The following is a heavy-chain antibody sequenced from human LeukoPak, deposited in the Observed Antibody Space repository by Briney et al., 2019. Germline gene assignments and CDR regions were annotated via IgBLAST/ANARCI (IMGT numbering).Heavy chain of an antibody. CDR3: ARDKGQHSSSGSRFDY. Sequence: GGSLRLSCVASGFTFVGYWMSWVRQAPGKGLEWVANIRQDGGDEHYVDSMKGRFTISRDNAKNSVFLQMNSLRAEDTAVYFCARDKGQHSSSGSRFDYWGQGTLVTVSS. CDR2: IRQDGGDE. J-gene: IGHJ4*02. D-gene: IGHD3-22*01. CDR1: GFTFVGYW. V-gene: IGHV3-7*01.